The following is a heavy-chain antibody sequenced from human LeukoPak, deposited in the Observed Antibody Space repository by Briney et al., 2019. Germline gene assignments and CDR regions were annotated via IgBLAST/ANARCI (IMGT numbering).Heavy chain of an antibody. CDR3: ARASGYEDYYGMDV. V-gene: IGHV1-2*04. CDR2: INPNSGGT. J-gene: IGHJ6*02. Sequence: ASVKVSCKASGYTFTSYGISWVRQAPGQGLEWMGWINPNSGGTNYAQKFQGWVTMTRDTSISTAYMELSRLRSDDTAVYYCARASGYEDYYGMDVWGQGTTVTVSS. CDR1: GYTFTSYG. D-gene: IGHD5-12*01.